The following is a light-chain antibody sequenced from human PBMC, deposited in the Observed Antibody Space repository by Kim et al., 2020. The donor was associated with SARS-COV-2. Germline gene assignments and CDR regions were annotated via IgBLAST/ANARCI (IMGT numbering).Light chain of an antibody. J-gene: IGKJ4*01. V-gene: IGKV1-8*01. CDR3: QQYYAYPLT. CDR2: GAS. Sequence: AIRITQSPSSLSASTGDRVTITCRASQDFSSYLAWYQQKPGRAPKLLIYGASTLQSGVPSRFSGSGSGTDFTLTISCLRSEDFATYYCQQYYAYPLTFGGGTKVDIK. CDR1: QDFSSY.